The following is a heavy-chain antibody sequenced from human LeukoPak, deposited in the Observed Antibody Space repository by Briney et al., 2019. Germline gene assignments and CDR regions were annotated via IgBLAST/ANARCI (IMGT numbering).Heavy chain of an antibody. D-gene: IGHD6-13*01. CDR1: GGSISSYY. CDR3: ARWGDSSSWSPFDY. V-gene: IGHV4-4*07. CDR2: IYTSGST. J-gene: IGHJ4*02. Sequence: SETLSLTCTVSGGSISSYYWSWIRQPAGKGLEWIGRIYTSGSTNYNPSLKSRVTISVDTSKNQFSLKLSSADTAVYYCARWGDSSSWSPFDYWGQGTLVTVSS.